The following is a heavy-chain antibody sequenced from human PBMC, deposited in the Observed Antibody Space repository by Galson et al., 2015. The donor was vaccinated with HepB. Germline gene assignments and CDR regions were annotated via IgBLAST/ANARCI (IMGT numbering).Heavy chain of an antibody. J-gene: IGHJ4*02. CDR3: AREDLRRVDY. V-gene: IGHV3-30-3*01. D-gene: IGHD6-13*01. Sequence: SLRLSCAASGFTFSSYAMHWVRQAPGKGLEWVAVISYDGSNKYHADSAKGRFTISRDNSKNTLYLQMNSLRAEDTAVYYCAREDLRRVDYWGQGTLVTVSS. CDR2: ISYDGSNK. CDR1: GFTFSSYA.